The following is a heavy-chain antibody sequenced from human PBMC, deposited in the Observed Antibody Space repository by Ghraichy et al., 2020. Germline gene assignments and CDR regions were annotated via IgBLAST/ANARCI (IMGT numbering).Heavy chain of an antibody. J-gene: IGHJ5*02. CDR2: IYYSGST. CDR3: AGQEMVRGVRGVEVGEFDP. V-gene: IGHV4-59*08. Sequence: SETLSLTCTVSGGSISSYYWSWIRQPPGKGLEWIGYIYYSGSTNYNPSLKSRVTISVDTSKNQFSLKLSSVTAADTAVYYCAGQEMVRGVRGVEVGEFDPWGQGTLVTVSS. CDR1: GGSISSYY. D-gene: IGHD3-10*01.